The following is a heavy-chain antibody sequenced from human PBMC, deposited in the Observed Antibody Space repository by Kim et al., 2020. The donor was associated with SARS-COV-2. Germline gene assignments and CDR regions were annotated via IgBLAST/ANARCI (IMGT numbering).Heavy chain of an antibody. V-gene: IGHV4-39*01. J-gene: IGHJ6*03. D-gene: IGHD2-15*01. Sequence: SETLSLTCTVSGDSVNSPSYYWAWVRQTPGRGLEWIGSIYFSGNTYENPSLKSRLTMAVDTSKNQFSLNLNSVTAADTAVLFCARHWGGGGAPYLSSYY. CDR2: IYFSGNT. CDR3: ARHWGGGGAPYLSSYY. CDR1: GDSVNSPSYY.